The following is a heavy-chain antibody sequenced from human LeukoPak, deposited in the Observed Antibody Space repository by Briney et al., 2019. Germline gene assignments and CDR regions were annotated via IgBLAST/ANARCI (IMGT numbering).Heavy chain of an antibody. V-gene: IGHV3-30*04. J-gene: IGHJ4*02. Sequence: GGSLRLSCAASGFTFSSYAMHWVRQAPGKGLEWVAVISSVGSNKYYADSVKGRFTISRDNSKNTLYLQMNSLRAEDTALFYCARARKYCSGGTCYRYYFDYWGQGTLVTVSS. D-gene: IGHD2-15*01. CDR1: GFTFSSYA. CDR2: ISSVGSNK. CDR3: ARARKYCSGGTCYRYYFDY.